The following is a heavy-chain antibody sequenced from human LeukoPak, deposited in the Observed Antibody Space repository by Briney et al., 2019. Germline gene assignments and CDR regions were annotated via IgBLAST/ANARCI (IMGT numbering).Heavy chain of an antibody. D-gene: IGHD3-10*01. J-gene: IGHJ6*03. Sequence: GGSLRLSCAASGFTFSSYEMNWVRQAPGKGLEWVSSISTSSSYICYADSLKGRFTISRDNAKNSLYLQMNSLRAEDTAVYYCTRDLRGADSYYYYYMDVWGKGTTVTVSS. CDR3: TRDLRGADSYYYYYMDV. CDR2: ISTSSSYI. V-gene: IGHV3-21*01. CDR1: GFTFSSYE.